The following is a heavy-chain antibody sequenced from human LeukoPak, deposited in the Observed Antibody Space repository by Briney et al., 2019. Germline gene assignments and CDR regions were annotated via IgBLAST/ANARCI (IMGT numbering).Heavy chain of an antibody. Sequence: SETLSLTCAVYGGSFSGYYWSWIRQPAGKGLEWIGRIYTSGSTNYNPSLKSRVTISVDTSKNQFSLKLSSVTAADTAVYYCARAPPVGSLTFFDYWGQGTLVTVSS. D-gene: IGHD2-2*01. J-gene: IGHJ4*02. CDR1: GGSFSGYY. CDR3: ARAPPVGSLTFFDY. CDR2: IYTSGST. V-gene: IGHV4-59*10.